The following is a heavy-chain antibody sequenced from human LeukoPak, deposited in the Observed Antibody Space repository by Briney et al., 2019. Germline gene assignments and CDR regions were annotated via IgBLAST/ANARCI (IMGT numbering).Heavy chain of an antibody. CDR2: IYYSGST. CDR3: ARSPYSGYYFFDY. J-gene: IGHJ4*02. V-gene: IGHV4-30-4*07. D-gene: IGHD3-22*01. CDR1: GGSISSGGYS. Sequence: PSQTLSLTCAVSGGSISSGGYSWSWIRQPPGKGLEWIGYIYYSGSTNYNPSLKSRVTISVDTSKNQFSLKLSSVTAADTAVYYCARSPYSGYYFFDYWGQGTLVTVSS.